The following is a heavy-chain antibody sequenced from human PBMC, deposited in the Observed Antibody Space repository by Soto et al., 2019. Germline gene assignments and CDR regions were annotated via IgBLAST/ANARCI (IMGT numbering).Heavy chain of an antibody. CDR3: ARGAPPFDD. V-gene: IGHV3-72*01. CDR1: GLTLRYHY. CDR2: SRNKVIGYTT. J-gene: IGHJ4*02. Sequence: GGSLILSCAASGLTLRYHYMDWVRQTPGKGLEWIGRSRNKVIGYTTEYAASVKGRFTISRDDSKNSLYLQMNSLRTDDTAVYYCARGAPPFDDWGQGTLVTVSS.